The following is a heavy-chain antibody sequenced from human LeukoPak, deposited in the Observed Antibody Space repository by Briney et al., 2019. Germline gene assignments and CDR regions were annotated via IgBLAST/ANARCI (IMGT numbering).Heavy chain of an antibody. V-gene: IGHV3-30-3*01. Sequence: GGSLRLSCAASGFTFSDFAIHWVRQAPGKGLEWVAVISYDGINKYYADSVKGRFTISRDNSKNTLDLQMNSLRPEDTAVYYCARDRVLLWFGEKEGFDYWGQGTLVTVSS. CDR1: GFTFSDFA. CDR3: ARDRVLLWFGEKEGFDY. CDR2: ISYDGINK. D-gene: IGHD3-10*01. J-gene: IGHJ4*02.